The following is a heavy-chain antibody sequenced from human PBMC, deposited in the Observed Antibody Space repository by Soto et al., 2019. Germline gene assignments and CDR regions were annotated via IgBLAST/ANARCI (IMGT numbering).Heavy chain of an antibody. CDR1: GFTFSTYA. J-gene: IGHJ4*02. D-gene: IGHD3-3*01. Sequence: QVQLVESGGGVVQPGTSLRLSCAASGFTFSTYAIHWVRQAPGKGLEWVAVISYDGSNKYYADSVKGRFTISRDNSKSTLYLQMNSLRADDTAVYYCARANAQYSWNGYYYSDYWGEGTLVTVSS. CDR2: ISYDGSNK. V-gene: IGHV3-30*04. CDR3: ARANAQYSWNGYYYSDY.